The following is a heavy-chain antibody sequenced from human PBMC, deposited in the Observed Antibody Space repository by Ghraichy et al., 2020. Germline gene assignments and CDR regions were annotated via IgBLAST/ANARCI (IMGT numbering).Heavy chain of an antibody. J-gene: IGHJ3*02. CDR3: SRVMVVGSSRVGDAFDI. CDR1: GFTFSAYT. V-gene: IGHV3-21*01. D-gene: IGHD3-10*01. Sequence: LSLTCAASGFTFSAYTMNWVRQAPGKGLEWVSSISASSTSIYYADSLKGRFTISRDNAKNSLFLHMNSLRAEDTAVYYCSRVMVVGSSRVGDAFDIWGQGTLVTVSS. CDR2: ISASSTSI.